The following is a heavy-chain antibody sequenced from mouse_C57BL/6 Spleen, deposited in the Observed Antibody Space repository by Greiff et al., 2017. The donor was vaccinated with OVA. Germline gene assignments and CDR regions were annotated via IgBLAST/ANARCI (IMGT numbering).Heavy chain of an antibody. CDR3: ARADYDWYFDV. CDR1: GYTFTSYW. D-gene: IGHD2-4*01. CDR2: IDPSDSYT. J-gene: IGHJ1*03. Sequence: QVHVKQPGAELVMPGASVKLSCKASGYTFTSYWMHWVKQRPGQGLEWIGEIDPSDSYTNYNQKFKGKSTLTVDKSSSTAYMQLSSLTSEDSAVYYCARADYDWYFDVWGTGTTVTVSS. V-gene: IGHV1-69*01.